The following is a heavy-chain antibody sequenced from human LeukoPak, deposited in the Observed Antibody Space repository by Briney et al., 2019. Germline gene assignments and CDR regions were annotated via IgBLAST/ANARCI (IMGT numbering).Heavy chain of an antibody. CDR2: ISYDGSNK. CDR3: AKGGVYGDYYFDY. J-gene: IGHJ4*02. CDR1: GFTFSSYG. D-gene: IGHD4-17*01. V-gene: IGHV3-30*18. Sequence: GRSLRLSCAASGFTFSSYGMHWVRQAPGKGLEWVAVISYDGSNKYYADSVKGRFTISRDNSKNTLYLQMNSLRAEDTALYYCAKGGVYGDYYFDYWGQGTLVTVSS.